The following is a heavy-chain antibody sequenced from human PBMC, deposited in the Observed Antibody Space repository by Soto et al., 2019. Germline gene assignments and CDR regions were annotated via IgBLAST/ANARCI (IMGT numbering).Heavy chain of an antibody. CDR2: ISGSGGST. CDR1: GFSLRSYA. V-gene: IGHV3-23*01. D-gene: IGHD6-6*01. CDR3: AKYSSSDAFDI. Sequence: GSLRLSCAASGFSLRSYAMSWVRQAPGKGLEWVSAISGSGGSTYYADSVKGRFTISRDNSKNTLYLQMNSLRAEDTAVYYCAKYSSSDAFDIWGQGTMVTVSS. J-gene: IGHJ3*02.